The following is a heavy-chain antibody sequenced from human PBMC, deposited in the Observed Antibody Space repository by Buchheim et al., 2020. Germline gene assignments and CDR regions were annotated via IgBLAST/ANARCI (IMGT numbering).Heavy chain of an antibody. CDR2: ISYDGSNK. V-gene: IGHV3-30*18. J-gene: IGHJ6*02. Sequence: QVQLVESGGGVVQPGRSLRLSCAASGFTFSSYGMHWVRQAPGKGLEWVAVISYDGSNKYYADSVKGRFTISRDNSKNTLYLQMNSLRAEDTAVYYCAKADSSGWFENYYYGMDVWGQGTT. D-gene: IGHD6-19*01. CDR1: GFTFSSYG. CDR3: AKADSSGWFENYYYGMDV.